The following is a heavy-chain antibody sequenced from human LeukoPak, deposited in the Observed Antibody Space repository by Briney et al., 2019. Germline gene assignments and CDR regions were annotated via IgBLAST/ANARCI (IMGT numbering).Heavy chain of an antibody. CDR1: GGSISSSDYY. J-gene: IGHJ5*01. V-gene: IGHV4-39*01. Sequence: SETLSLTCIVSGGSISSSDYYWGWVRLPPGKGLEWIGSMSSSGSTYYNPSLKSRVTMSVDTSSNQFSLKLNSVTAADTAVYYCARRRRNYAVDSWGQGTLVTVSS. CDR3: ARRRRNYAVDS. D-gene: IGHD2-2*01. CDR2: MSSSGST.